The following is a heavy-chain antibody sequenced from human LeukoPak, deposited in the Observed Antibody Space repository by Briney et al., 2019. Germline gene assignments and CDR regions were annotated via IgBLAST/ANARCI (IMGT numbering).Heavy chain of an antibody. CDR2: IYTSGST. CDR3: ARDPVRGCSSTSCYSDY. Sequence: PSETLSLTCTVSGGSISSGSYYWSWIRQPAGKGLEWIGRIYTSGSTNYNPSLKSRVTISVDTSKSQFSLKLSSVTAADTAVYYCARDPVRGCSSTSCYSDYWGQGTLVTVSS. CDR1: GGSISSGSYY. D-gene: IGHD2-2*01. J-gene: IGHJ4*02. V-gene: IGHV4-61*02.